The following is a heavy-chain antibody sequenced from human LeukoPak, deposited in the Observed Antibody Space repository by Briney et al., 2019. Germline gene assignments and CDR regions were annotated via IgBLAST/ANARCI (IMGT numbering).Heavy chain of an antibody. V-gene: IGHV1-2*06. J-gene: IGHJ4*02. CDR1: GYTFTGYY. CDR2: INPNSGGT. Sequence: GASVKVSCKASGYTFTGYYMHWVRQAPGQGLEWMGRINPNSGGTNYAQKFQGRVTMTRDTSISTAYMELSRLRSDDTAVYYCARSLLWFGEFVDYWGQGTLVTVSS. CDR3: ARSLLWFGEFVDY. D-gene: IGHD3-10*01.